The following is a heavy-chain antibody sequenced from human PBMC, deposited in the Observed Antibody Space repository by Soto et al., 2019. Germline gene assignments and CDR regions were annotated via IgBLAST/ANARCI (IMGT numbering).Heavy chain of an antibody. D-gene: IGHD6-6*01. CDR2: INHSGSN. V-gene: IGHV4-34*01. CDR3: ARDRRIAARPGWFDP. Sequence: QVQLQQWGAGLLKPSETLSLTCAVYGGSFSGYYWSWIRQPPGKGLEWIGEINHSGSNNYNPSLKSRVTISVDTSKNQFSLKLSSVTAADTAVYYCARDRRIAARPGWFDPWGQGTLVTVSS. CDR1: GGSFSGYY. J-gene: IGHJ5*02.